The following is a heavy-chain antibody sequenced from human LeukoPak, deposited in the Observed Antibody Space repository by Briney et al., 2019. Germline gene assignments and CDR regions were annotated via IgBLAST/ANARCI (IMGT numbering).Heavy chain of an antibody. D-gene: IGHD6-19*01. Sequence: SETLSLTCAVYGGSFSGYYWSWIRQPPGKGLEWIGEINHSGSTNYNPSLKSRVTISVDTSKNQFSLKLSSVTAADTAVYYCARHVGSGWYRSNWFDPWGQGTLVAVSS. CDR2: INHSGST. J-gene: IGHJ5*02. CDR1: GGSFSGYY. V-gene: IGHV4-34*01. CDR3: ARHVGSGWYRSNWFDP.